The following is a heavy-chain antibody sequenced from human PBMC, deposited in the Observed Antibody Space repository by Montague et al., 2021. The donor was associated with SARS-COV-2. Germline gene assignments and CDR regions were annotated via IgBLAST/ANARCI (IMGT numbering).Heavy chain of an antibody. V-gene: IGHV4-59*12. D-gene: IGHD3-10*01. CDR3: ARRGSSVWGVTVSAELDY. CDR2: IYYSGST. J-gene: IGHJ4*02. CDR1: GGSISNYY. Sequence: SETLSLTCTVSGGSISNYYWSWIRQPPGKGLEWIGYIYYSGSTNYNPSLKSRVTISVDTSKSQFSLKLSSVTAADAAVYYCARRGSSVWGVTVSAELDYWGQGILVIVSS.